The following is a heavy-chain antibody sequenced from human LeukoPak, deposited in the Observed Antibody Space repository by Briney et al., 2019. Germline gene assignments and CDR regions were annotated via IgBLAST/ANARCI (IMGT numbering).Heavy chain of an antibody. CDR2: INPNSGGT. J-gene: IGHJ5*02. CDR1: GYTFTGYY. CDR3: ARVAGYQLLYSWFDP. V-gene: IGHV1-2*02. Sequence: ASVKVSCKASGYTFTGYYMHWVRQAPGQGLEWMGWINPNSGGTNYAQKFQGRVTMTRDTSISTAYMELSRLRSDDTAVYYCARVAGYQLLYSWFDPWGQGTLVTVS. D-gene: IGHD2-2*02.